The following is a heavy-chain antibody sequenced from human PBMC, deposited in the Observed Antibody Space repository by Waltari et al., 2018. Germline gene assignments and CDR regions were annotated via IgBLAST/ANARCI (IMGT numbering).Heavy chain of an antibody. D-gene: IGHD3-22*01. CDR3: ARAGRHYDSSGYSHFDY. V-gene: IGHV3-74*01. J-gene: IGHJ4*02. CDR1: GFTFSSYW. Sequence: EVQLVESGGGLVQPGGSLRLSCAASGFTFSSYWMHWVRQAPGKGLVWGARINSDGRSTSYADSVKGRFTISRDNAKNTLYLQMNSLRAEDTAVYYCARAGRHYDSSGYSHFDYWGQGTLVTVSS. CDR2: INSDGRST.